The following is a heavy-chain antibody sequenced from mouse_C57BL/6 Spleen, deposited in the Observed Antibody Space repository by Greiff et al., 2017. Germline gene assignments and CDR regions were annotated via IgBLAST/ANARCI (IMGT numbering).Heavy chain of an antibody. CDR2: IRLKSDNYAT. V-gene: IGHV6-3*01. CDR1: GFTFSNYW. Sequence: EVKLVESGGGLVQPGGSMKLSCVASGFTFSNYWMNWVRQSPEKGLEWVAQIRLKSDNYATHYAESVKGRFTISRDDSKSSVYLQMNNLRAEDTGIYYCTSYYSNPFDYWGQGTTLTVSS. CDR3: TSYYSNPFDY. J-gene: IGHJ2*01. D-gene: IGHD2-5*01.